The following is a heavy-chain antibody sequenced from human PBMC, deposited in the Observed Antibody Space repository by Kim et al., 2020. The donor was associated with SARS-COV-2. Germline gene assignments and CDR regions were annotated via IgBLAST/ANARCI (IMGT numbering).Heavy chain of an antibody. D-gene: IGHD3-22*01. Sequence: GESLKISCKGSGYSFTSYWIGWVRQMPGKGLEWMGIIYPGDSDTRYSPSFQGQVTISADKSISTAYLQWSSLKASDTAMYYCARPHYYDSSGYYYGAFDIWGQGTMVTVSS. V-gene: IGHV5-51*01. CDR1: GYSFTSYW. J-gene: IGHJ3*02. CDR3: ARPHYYDSSGYYYGAFDI. CDR2: IYPGDSDT.